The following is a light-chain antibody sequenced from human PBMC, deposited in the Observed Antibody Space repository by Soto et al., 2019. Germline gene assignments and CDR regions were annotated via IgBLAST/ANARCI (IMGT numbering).Light chain of an antibody. CDR3: LQYNGYYRT. CDR1: QTISGG. Sequence: DIHMSQSPSALSASVGDTVTITCRASQTISGGLAWYQQRPGKAPNLLIFDASTLESGVPSRFSGSGSGTTFTLTIISLQSDDFATYYCLQYNGYYRTFGQGTKVDIK. V-gene: IGKV1-5*01. J-gene: IGKJ1*01. CDR2: DAS.